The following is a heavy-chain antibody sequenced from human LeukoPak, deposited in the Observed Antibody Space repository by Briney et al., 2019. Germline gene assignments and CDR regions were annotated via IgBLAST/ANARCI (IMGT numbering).Heavy chain of an antibody. V-gene: IGHV3-23*01. CDR3: AKGGGSENYYSLTYSDY. CDR1: GFSFTYYA. D-gene: IGHD3-10*01. J-gene: IGHJ4*02. Sequence: GGSLRLSCAASGFSFTYYAMSWVRQAPGKGLEWVSTISASGGSTTSADSVKGRFSISRDSSKNTLYLQMNSLRAEDTAVYFRAKGGGSENYYSLTYSDYWGQGALVT. CDR2: ISASGGST.